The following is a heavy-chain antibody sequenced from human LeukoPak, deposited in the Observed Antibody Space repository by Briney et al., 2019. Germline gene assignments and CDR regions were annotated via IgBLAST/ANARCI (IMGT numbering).Heavy chain of an antibody. Sequence: PGRSLRLSCAASGFTFSSHAIHWVRQAPGKGLEWVGRIKSKTDGGTTDYAAPVKGRFTISRDDSKNTLYLQMNSLKTEDTAVYYCTTEFLRGDYWGQGTLVTVSS. J-gene: IGHJ4*02. CDR1: GFTFSSHA. D-gene: IGHD3-10*01. V-gene: IGHV3-15*01. CDR3: TTEFLRGDY. CDR2: IKSKTDGGTT.